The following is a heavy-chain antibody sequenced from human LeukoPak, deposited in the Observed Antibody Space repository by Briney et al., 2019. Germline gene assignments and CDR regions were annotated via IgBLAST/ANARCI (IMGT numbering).Heavy chain of an antibody. D-gene: IGHD4-23*01. V-gene: IGHV3-33*01. CDR2: IWYDGSNK. J-gene: IGHJ6*02. CDR3: ARQPLYGGNERNGMDV. Sequence: GGSLRLSCAASGFTFSSYGMHWVRQAPGKGLEWVAVIWYDGSNKYYADSVKGRFTISRDNSKNTLYLQMNSLRAEDTAVYYCARQPLYGGNERNGMDVWGQGTTVTVSS. CDR1: GFTFSSYG.